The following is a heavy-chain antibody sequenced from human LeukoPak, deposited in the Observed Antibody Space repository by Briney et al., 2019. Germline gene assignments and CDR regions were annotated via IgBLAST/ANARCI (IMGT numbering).Heavy chain of an antibody. CDR2: IYYSGST. V-gene: IGHV4-61*01. Sequence: SETLSLTCTVSGGSVSSGSYYWSWIRQPPGKGLEWIGYIYYSGSTNYNPSLKSRVTISVDTSKNQFSLKLSSVTAADTAVYYCARDSDYGWTNYYYGMDVWGQGTTVTVS. J-gene: IGHJ6*02. D-gene: IGHD4-17*01. CDR1: GGSVSSGSYY. CDR3: ARDSDYGWTNYYYGMDV.